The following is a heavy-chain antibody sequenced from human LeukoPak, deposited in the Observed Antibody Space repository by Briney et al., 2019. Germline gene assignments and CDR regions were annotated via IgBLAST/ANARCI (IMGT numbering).Heavy chain of an antibody. CDR2: IFYSGST. J-gene: IGHJ3*02. Sequence: PSETLSLTCTVAAGXISNYHWSWIRQPPGKGLEWIGCIFYSGSTYYNPSLESRVTISVDTSKNQFSLRLSSVTAADTAVYYCARTNAFDIWGQGTMVTVSS. CDR1: AGXISNYH. CDR3: ARTNAFDI. V-gene: IGHV4-59*08.